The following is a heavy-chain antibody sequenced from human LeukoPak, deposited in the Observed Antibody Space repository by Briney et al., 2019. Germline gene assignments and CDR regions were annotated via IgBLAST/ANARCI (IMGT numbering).Heavy chain of an antibody. CDR2: IYPGDSDT. V-gene: IGHV5-51*01. CDR1: GYSFTSYW. CDR3: ARHKSSSSDYYYYYMDV. D-gene: IGHD6-6*01. J-gene: IGHJ6*03. Sequence: HGESLKISCKGSGYSFTSYWIGWVRQMPGKGLEWMGIIYPGDSDTRYSPSFQGQVTISADKSISTAYLQWSSLKASDTAMYYCARHKSSSSDYYYYYMDVWGKGTTVTVSS.